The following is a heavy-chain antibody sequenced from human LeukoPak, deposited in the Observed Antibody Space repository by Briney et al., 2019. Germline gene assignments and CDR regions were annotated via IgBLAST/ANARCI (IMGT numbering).Heavy chain of an antibody. Sequence: GSLRLSCAASGFTFSSYGMSWVRQAPGKGLEWVSSITVSGDGSTYVDSVKGRFTISRDNSKNTLYLQMDSLRAEDTAVYYCAKNLLGSAAYSWYFDLWGRGALVSVSS. CDR2: ITVSGDGS. CDR3: AKNLLGSAAYSWYFDL. CDR1: GFTFSSYG. V-gene: IGHV3-23*01. J-gene: IGHJ2*01. D-gene: IGHD2-15*01.